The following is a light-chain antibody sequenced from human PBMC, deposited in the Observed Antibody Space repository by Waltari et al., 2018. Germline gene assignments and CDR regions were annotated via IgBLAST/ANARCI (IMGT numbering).Light chain of an antibody. CDR1: PSVSRA. CDR2: GAS. Sequence: EIVLTQSPGTLSLSPGERATLSCSASPSVSRALAWYQQNPGQAPRLLIYGASNRPTGIPDRFSGSGSGTDFSLIISRLEPEAFAVYYCQHYVSLPVTFGQGTKVEIK. J-gene: IGKJ1*01. V-gene: IGKV3-20*01. CDR3: QHYVSLPVT.